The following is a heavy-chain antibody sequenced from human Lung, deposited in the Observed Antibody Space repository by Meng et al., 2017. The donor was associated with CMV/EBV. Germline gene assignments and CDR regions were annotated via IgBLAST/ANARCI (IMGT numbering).Heavy chain of an antibody. Sequence: GEXXKISCKTSGYAFTTYWVGWVRQKPGKGLEWMGIINPADSNTRYSPSFQGQVTISADKSTSTAYLQWSSLRASDTAMYYCVRGTLRFLEWFEGGWFDPWGQGXPVTVSS. CDR3: VRGTLRFLEWFEGGWFDP. CDR2: INPADSNT. J-gene: IGHJ5*02. D-gene: IGHD3-3*01. V-gene: IGHV5-51*01. CDR1: GYAFTTYW.